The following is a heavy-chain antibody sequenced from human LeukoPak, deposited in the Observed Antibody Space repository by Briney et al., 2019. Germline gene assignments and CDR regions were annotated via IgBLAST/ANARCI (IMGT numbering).Heavy chain of an antibody. CDR2: IIPILGIA. J-gene: IGHJ5*02. Sequence: SVKVSCKASGGTFSSYAISWVRQAPGQGLEWMGRIIPILGIAKYAQKFQGRVTITADKSTSTAYMELSSLRSEDTAVYYCARSPHYYGRYNWFDPWGQGTLVTVSS. CDR1: GGTFSSYA. V-gene: IGHV1-69*04. CDR3: ARSPHYYGRYNWFDP. D-gene: IGHD3-10*01.